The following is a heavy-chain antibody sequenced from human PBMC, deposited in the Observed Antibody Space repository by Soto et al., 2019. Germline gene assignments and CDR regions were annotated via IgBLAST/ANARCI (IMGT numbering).Heavy chain of an antibody. V-gene: IGHV1-46*01. CDR1: GYTFTSYY. CDR2: INPNRGST. J-gene: IGHJ4*02. D-gene: IGHD3-9*01. CDR3: ARGLGLGDY. Sequence: QVQLVQSGAEVKKPGASVKLSCKASGYTFTSYYIHWVRQAPGQGLEWIGIINPNRGSTNYAHNFKGRLTVTRDTSTATVYMELGALTSEDTAVYYCARGLGLGDYWGQGTLVTVSS.